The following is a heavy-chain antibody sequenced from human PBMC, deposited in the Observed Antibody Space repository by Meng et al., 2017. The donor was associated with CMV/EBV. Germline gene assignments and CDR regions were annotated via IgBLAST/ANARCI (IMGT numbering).Heavy chain of an antibody. CDR2: IYSTGGT. V-gene: IGHV4-4*07. CDR3: ARERGDDSGYNFDS. D-gene: IGHD3-22*01. Sequence: VQLQESGPGLVKPSESLSLTASVSGGFFSGFFWTWIRQPAGKGLEWIGRIYSTGGTNYNPSFESRVTISLDGSNNQFSLKLNSVTAADTAIYYCARERGDDSGYNFDSWGQGTLVTVSS. CDR1: GGFFSGFF. J-gene: IGHJ4*02.